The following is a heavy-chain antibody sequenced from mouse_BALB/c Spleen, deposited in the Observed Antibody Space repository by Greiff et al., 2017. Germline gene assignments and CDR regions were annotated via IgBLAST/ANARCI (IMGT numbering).Heavy chain of an antibody. CDR3: AIGDYYYGSSYGYFDV. V-gene: IGHV1-80*01. J-gene: IGHJ1*01. CDR1: GYAFSSYW. CDR2: IYPGDGDT. Sequence: VQLQQSGAELVRPGSSVKISCKASGYAFSSYWMNWVKQRPGQGLEWIGQIYPGDGDTNYNGKFKGKATLTADKSSSTAYMQLSSLTSEDSAVYFCAIGDYYYGSSYGYFDVWGAGTTVTVSS. D-gene: IGHD1-1*01.